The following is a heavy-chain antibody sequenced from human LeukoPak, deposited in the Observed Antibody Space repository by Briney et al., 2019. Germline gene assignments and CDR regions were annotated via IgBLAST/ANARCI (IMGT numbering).Heavy chain of an antibody. D-gene: IGHD2-21*01. V-gene: IGHV4-34*01. CDR2: INHSGST. Sequence: SETLSLTCAVYGGSFSGYYWSWIRQPPGKGLEWIGEINHSGSTNYNPSLKSRVTISVDTSKNQFSLKLSSVTAADTAVYYCAWGGRRARAEYFQHWGQGTLVTVSS. CDR1: GGSFSGYY. CDR3: AWGGRRARAEYFQH. J-gene: IGHJ1*01.